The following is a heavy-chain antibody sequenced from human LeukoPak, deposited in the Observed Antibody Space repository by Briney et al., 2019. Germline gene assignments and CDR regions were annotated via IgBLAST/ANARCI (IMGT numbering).Heavy chain of an antibody. CDR3: ARATRITIFGVVRGYWFDP. CDR1: GGSISSYY. CDR2: IYYSGST. Sequence: SETLSLTCTVSGGSISSYYWSWIRQPPGKGLEWIGYIYYSGSTNYNPSLKSRVTISVDTSKNQFSLKLSSVTAADTAVYYCARATRITIFGVVRGYWFDPWGQGTLVTVSS. V-gene: IGHV4-59*01. J-gene: IGHJ5*02. D-gene: IGHD3-3*01.